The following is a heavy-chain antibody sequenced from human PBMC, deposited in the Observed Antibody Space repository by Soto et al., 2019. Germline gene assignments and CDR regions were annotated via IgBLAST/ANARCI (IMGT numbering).Heavy chain of an antibody. V-gene: IGHV3-30-3*01. CDR3: ARERMNYGDSAFDY. Sequence: QVQLVESGGGVVQPGRSLRLSCAASGFTFSTYAMHWVRQAPGKGLEWVAVISYDGSNKYCADSVRGRFTISRDNSKNTLYLQMNSLRAEDTAVYYCARERMNYGDSAFDYWGQGTLVTVSS. CDR1: GFTFSTYA. CDR2: ISYDGSNK. J-gene: IGHJ4*02. D-gene: IGHD4-17*01.